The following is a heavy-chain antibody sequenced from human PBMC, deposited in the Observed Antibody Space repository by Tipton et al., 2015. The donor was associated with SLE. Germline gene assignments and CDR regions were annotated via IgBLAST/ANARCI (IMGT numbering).Heavy chain of an antibody. V-gene: IGHV3-23*01. Sequence: SLRLSCAASGFTFSSYSMNWVRQAPGKGLEWVSAISGSGGSTYYADSVKGRFTISRDNSKNTLYLQMNSLRAEDTAVYYCAKVGYYGSVKGFYYYMDVWGKGTTVTVSS. J-gene: IGHJ6*03. D-gene: IGHD3-10*01. CDR3: AKVGYYGSVKGFYYYMDV. CDR1: GFTFSSYS. CDR2: ISGSGGST.